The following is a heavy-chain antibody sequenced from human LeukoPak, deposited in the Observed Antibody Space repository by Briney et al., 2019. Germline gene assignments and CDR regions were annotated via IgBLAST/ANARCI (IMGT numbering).Heavy chain of an antibody. CDR3: ARPRKSSSPSPFDY. J-gene: IGHJ4*02. Sequence: PSETLSLNCTVSGGSISSGGYYWSWIRQPPGKGLEWIGYIYHSGSTYYNPSLKSRVTISVDRSKNQFSLKLSSVTAADTAVYYCARPRKSSSPSPFDYWGQGTLVTVSS. CDR1: GGSISSGGYY. V-gene: IGHV4-30-2*01. CDR2: IYHSGST. D-gene: IGHD6-13*01.